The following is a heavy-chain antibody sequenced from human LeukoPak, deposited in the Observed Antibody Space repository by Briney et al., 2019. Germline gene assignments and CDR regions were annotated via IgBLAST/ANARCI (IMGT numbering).Heavy chain of an antibody. J-gene: IGHJ4*02. Sequence: GGSLRLSCAASGFTFSSYAMHWVRQAPGKGLEWVAVISYDGSNKYYADSVKGRFTISRDNSKNTLYLQVNSLRAEDTAVYYCARVTTTGNFDYWGQGTLVTVSS. CDR1: GFTFSSYA. V-gene: IGHV3-30*01. CDR2: ISYDGSNK. CDR3: ARVTTTGNFDY. D-gene: IGHD4-17*01.